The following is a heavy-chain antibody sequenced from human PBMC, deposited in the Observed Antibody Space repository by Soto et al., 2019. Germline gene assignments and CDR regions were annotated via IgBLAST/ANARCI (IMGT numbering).Heavy chain of an antibody. CDR2: IFHSGGT. CDR3: ARGADPSGNYFWTLDN. D-gene: IGHD3-10*01. V-gene: IGHV4-4*02. Sequence: VQLQESGPGLVKPSETLSLTCAVSGGSIYGENWWSWVRQPPGKGLEWIGEIFHSGGTSYNPSLKSRLTLSVDKSKNQFSLMLTSVTAADTAVYYCARGADPSGNYFWTLDNWGRGTLVTVSS. J-gene: IGHJ4*02. CDR1: GGSIYGENW.